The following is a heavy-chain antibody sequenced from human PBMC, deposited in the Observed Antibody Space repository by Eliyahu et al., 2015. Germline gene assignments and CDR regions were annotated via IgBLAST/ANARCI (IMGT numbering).Heavy chain of an antibody. CDR2: ISWNGDNM. J-gene: IGHJ6*02. Sequence: EVQLVESGGGLVQPGRSLRLSCAASGFTYEDYAXPWVRQAPGKGLEWVSGISWNGDNMGYADSVKGRFTISRDNAKNSLHLQMKSLRAEDTALYYCAKDVGVATIGYYHYYYGMDVWSQGTTVTVS. D-gene: IGHD5-12*01. V-gene: IGHV3-9*01. CDR3: AKDVGVATIGYYHYYYGMDV. CDR1: GFTYEDYA.